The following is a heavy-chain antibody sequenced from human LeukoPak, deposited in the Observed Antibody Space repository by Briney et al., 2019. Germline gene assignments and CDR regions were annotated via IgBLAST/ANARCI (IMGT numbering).Heavy chain of an antibody. Sequence: PGGSLRLACAASGISFSSHWMHWVRQAPGKGLEWVASIRPDGSGDYYMDSVKGRFTISRDNAEKSLYLQMNSLRAEDTAVYYCARLMGDVTTYDYRGQGTLVTVSS. CDR2: IRPDGSGD. D-gene: IGHD4-11*01. J-gene: IGHJ4*02. CDR1: GISFSSHW. CDR3: ARLMGDVTTYDY. V-gene: IGHV3-7*01.